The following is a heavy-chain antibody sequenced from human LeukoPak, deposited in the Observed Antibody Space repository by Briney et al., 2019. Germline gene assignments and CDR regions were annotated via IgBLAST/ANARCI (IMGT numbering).Heavy chain of an antibody. J-gene: IGHJ3*01. CDR3: AKGKINHDGAFDF. CDR1: GFSFSSYA. V-gene: IGHV3-23*01. CDR2: IGAWVPGT. Sequence: GGSLRLSCAASGFSFSSYAMSWVRQAPGGGLEWVSSIGAWVPGTSYAKGRFSISRDNSKKTLDLQMNSLRVEDTAVYYCAKGKINHDGAFDFWGQGTMVTVSS. D-gene: IGHD1-14*01.